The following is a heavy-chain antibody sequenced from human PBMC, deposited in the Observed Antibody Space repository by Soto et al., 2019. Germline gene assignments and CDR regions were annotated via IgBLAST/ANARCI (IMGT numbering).Heavy chain of an antibody. CDR1: GGTFSSYA. CDR3: ARNYDILTGPMKDYYYYGMDV. D-gene: IGHD3-9*01. V-gene: IGHV1-69*13. CDR2: IIPIFGTA. J-gene: IGHJ6*02. Sequence: GASVKVSCKASGGTFSSYAISWVRQAPGQGLEWMGGIIPIFGTANYAQKFQGRVTITADESTSTAYMELSSLRSGDTAVYYCARNYDILTGPMKDYYYYGMDVWGQGTTVTVSS.